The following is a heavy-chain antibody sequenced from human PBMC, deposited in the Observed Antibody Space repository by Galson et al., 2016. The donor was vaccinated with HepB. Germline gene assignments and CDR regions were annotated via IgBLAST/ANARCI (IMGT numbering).Heavy chain of an antibody. CDR3: ARAVTGGYDSGLDY. D-gene: IGHD5-12*01. V-gene: IGHV3-30*04. Sequence: SLRLSCAASGFTFRRFPIHWVRQAPGKGLEWVAAISYDGTNKYYADSVKGRFTISRDNSNNTLYFQLNSLGPEDTAVYYCARAVTGGYDSGLDYWGQGTLVTVFS. J-gene: IGHJ4*02. CDR1: GFTFRRFP. CDR2: ISYDGTNK.